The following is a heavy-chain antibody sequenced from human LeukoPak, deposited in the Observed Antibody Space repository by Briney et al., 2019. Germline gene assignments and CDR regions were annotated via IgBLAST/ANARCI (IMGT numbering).Heavy chain of an antibody. CDR2: IYYSGST. V-gene: IGHV4-59*11. Sequence: KPSETLSLTCSVSGGPISSHYWSWIRQPPGKGLEWIGYIYYSGSTYYNPSLRSRVTISVDTSKNLFSLKLSSVTAADSAVYYCARVQRPLDGADYWGQGTLVTVSS. D-gene: IGHD1-1*01. J-gene: IGHJ4*02. CDR3: ARVQRPLDGADY. CDR1: GGPISSHY.